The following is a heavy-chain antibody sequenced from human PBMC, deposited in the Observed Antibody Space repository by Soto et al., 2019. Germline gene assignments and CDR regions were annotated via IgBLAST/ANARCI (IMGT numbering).Heavy chain of an antibody. D-gene: IGHD3-16*01. CDR3: GRDHYVFNSIDQ. V-gene: IGHV3-74*01. CDR1: GFSLSDHW. Sequence: PGGSLRLSCVASGFSLSDHWMHWVRQVPGKGLVHVSRIRTDGGYTNYADFVEGRFTISRDNAKNTLYLQMNSLIAEDAAVYFCGRDHYVFNSIDQWGQGTLVTVSS. CDR2: IRTDGGYT. J-gene: IGHJ4*02.